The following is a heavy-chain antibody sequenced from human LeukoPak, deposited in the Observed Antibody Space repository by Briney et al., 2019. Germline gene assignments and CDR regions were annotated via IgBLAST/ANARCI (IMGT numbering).Heavy chain of an antibody. V-gene: IGHV3-23*01. CDR3: AKDHDDFPGSGY. J-gene: IGHJ4*02. CDR1: GFTFSSYA. Sequence: GGSLKLSCAASGFTFSSYAMSWVRQAPGKGLEWVSSISGSGGNGGSTYYADSVKGRFTISRDNSKNTLYLQMNSLRAEDTAVYYCAKDHDDFPGSGYWGQGTLVTVSS. D-gene: IGHD3-3*01. CDR2: ISGSGGNGGST.